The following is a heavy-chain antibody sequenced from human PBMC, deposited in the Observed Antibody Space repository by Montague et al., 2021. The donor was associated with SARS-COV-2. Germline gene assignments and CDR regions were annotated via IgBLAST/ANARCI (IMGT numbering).Heavy chain of an antibody. J-gene: IGHJ5*02. CDR2: IYYRGTT. V-gene: IGHV4-59*01. CDR1: GGSISSDH. Sequence: SETLSLTCTVSGGSISSDHWSWIRQSPGKGLEWIGYIYYRGTTNYNPSLKSRVTFSVDTSKNQFSLKLISVTAADTAVYFCAREDRWNWFDPWGQGVLVTASS. D-gene: IGHD5-24*01. CDR3: AREDRWNWFDP.